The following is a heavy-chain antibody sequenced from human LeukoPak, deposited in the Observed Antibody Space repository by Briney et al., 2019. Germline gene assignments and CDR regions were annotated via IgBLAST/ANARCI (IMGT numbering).Heavy chain of an antibody. Sequence: GGSLRLSCAASGFTFSRYWMHWVRQAPGKGLVWVSRINGDGSTTSYTDSVKGGFTISRDNAKNTLYLQMNSLRAEDTAVYYCATGNYYDSRGYYTFGHWGQGTLVTVSS. CDR1: GFTFSRYW. V-gene: IGHV3-74*01. D-gene: IGHD3-22*01. J-gene: IGHJ1*01. CDR2: INGDGSTT. CDR3: ATGNYYDSRGYYTFGH.